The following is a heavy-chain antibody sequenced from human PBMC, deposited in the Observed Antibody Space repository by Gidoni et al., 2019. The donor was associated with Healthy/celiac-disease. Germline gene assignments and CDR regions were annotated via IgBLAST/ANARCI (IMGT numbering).Heavy chain of an antibody. J-gene: IGHJ4*02. Sequence: EVQLVESGGGVVQPGGSLRLSCAASGFTFDDYAMDWVRQAPGKGLEWVSLISGDGGSTYYADSVKGRFTISRDNSKNSLYLQMNSLRTEDTALYYCANLCHNWNEDYWGQGTLVTVSS. V-gene: IGHV3-43*02. D-gene: IGHD1-1*01. CDR2: ISGDGGST. CDR1: GFTFDDYA. CDR3: ANLCHNWNEDY.